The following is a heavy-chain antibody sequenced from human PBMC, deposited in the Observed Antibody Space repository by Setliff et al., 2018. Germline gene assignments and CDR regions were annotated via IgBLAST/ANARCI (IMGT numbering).Heavy chain of an antibody. CDR1: GGSFSDYY. CDR2: INHSGDT. Sequence: SETLSLTCAVYGGSFSDYYWSWIRQPPGKGLEWIGEINHSGDTNYNPSLKSRLTISVDTSKNQFSLKLSSVTAADTAVYYCARGPPRIVVPSTKAWFDPWAREPWSPSPQ. J-gene: IGHJ5*02. CDR3: ARGPPRIVVPSTKAWFDP. D-gene: IGHD2-2*01. V-gene: IGHV4-34*01.